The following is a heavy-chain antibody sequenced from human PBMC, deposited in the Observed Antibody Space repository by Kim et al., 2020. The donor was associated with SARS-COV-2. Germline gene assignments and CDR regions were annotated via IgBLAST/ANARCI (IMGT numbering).Heavy chain of an antibody. J-gene: IGHJ4*02. CDR3: ARVPRNIAARLGGGFDY. D-gene: IGHD6-6*01. Sequence: HKSRVTISVDTSKNQFSLKLSSVTAADTAVYYCARVPRNIAARLGGGFDYWGQGTLVTVSS. V-gene: IGHV4-34*01.